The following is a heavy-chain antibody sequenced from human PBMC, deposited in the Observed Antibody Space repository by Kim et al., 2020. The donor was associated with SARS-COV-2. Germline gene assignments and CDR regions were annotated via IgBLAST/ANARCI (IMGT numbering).Heavy chain of an antibody. CDR1: GYTFTSYY. CDR2: INPSGGST. CDR3: ASFPSEGLLRID. Sequence: ASVKVSCKASGYTFTSYYMHWVRQAPGQGLEWMGIINPSGGSTSYAQKFQGRVTMTRDTSTSTVYMELSSLRSEDTAVYYCASFPSEGLLRIDWGQGTLVTVSS. D-gene: IGHD1-26*01. J-gene: IGHJ4*02. V-gene: IGHV1-46*01.